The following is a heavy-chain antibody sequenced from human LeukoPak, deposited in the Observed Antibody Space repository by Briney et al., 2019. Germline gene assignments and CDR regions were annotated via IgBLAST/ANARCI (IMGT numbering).Heavy chain of an antibody. CDR3: ARGPNWDGYNS. Sequence: ASVKVSCKASGYTFTGYYMHWVRQAPGQGLEWMGWMNPNSGNTGYAQKFQGRVTMTRNTSISTAYMELSSLRSEDTAVYYCARGPNWDGYNSWGQGTLVTVSS. CDR2: MNPNSGNT. V-gene: IGHV1-8*02. D-gene: IGHD5-24*01. CDR1: GYTFTGYY. J-gene: IGHJ5*02.